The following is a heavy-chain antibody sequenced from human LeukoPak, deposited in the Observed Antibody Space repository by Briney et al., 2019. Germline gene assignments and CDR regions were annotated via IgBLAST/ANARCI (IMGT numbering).Heavy chain of an antibody. CDR2: IKSKTDGGTT. CDR1: GFTFSNAW. CDR3: TTDFLVRYYYDSSGYYPDY. V-gene: IGHV3-15*01. Sequence: GGSLRLSCAASGFTFSNAWMSWVRQAPGKGLEWVGRIKSKTDGGTTDYAAPVKGRFTISRDDSKNTLYLQMNSLKTEDTAVYYCTTDFLVRYYYDSSGYYPDYWGQGTLVTVSS. J-gene: IGHJ4*02. D-gene: IGHD3-22*01.